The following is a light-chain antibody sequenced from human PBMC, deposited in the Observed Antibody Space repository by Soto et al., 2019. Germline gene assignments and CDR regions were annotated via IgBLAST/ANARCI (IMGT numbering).Light chain of an antibody. V-gene: IGLV2-14*01. CDR2: EVS. Sequence: TEPAAVSGSPGHAITISCTGTRRDVGGYNYVSWYQQHTGKAPKLMIYEVSNRPSGVSNRFSGSKSGNTASLTISGLQAEDEADYYCSSYTSSSTYVFGTGTKVTVL. J-gene: IGLJ1*01. CDR3: SSYTSSSTYV. CDR1: RRDVGGYNY.